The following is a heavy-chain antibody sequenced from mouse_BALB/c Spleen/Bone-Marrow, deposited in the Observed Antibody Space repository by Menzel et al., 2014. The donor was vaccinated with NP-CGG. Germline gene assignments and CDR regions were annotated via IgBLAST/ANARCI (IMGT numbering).Heavy chain of an antibody. Sequence: EVQLQQSGPELVKPGASVKVSCKASGYAFTSYNMYWVKQSHGKSLEWIGHIDPYNGGTSYNQKFKGKATLTVDKSSGTAYMHLNSLTSEDPAVYYCAREDYGKGFAYWGQGTLVTVSA. J-gene: IGHJ3*01. CDR3: AREDYGKGFAY. V-gene: IGHV1S135*01. CDR1: GYAFTSYN. D-gene: IGHD2-1*01. CDR2: IDPYNGGT.